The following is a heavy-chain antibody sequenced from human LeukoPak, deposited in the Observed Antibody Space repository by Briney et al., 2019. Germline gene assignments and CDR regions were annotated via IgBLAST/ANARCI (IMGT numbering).Heavy chain of an antibody. D-gene: IGHD1/OR15-1a*01. Sequence: GGSLRLSCAASGFTFSSYWMSWVRQAPGKGLEWVADINLDGSEKYYVDSVKGRFTISRDNAKYSLNLHMNSLRAEDTAVYYCAREGTRGFFDSWGQGTLVTVSS. J-gene: IGHJ4*02. CDR1: GFTFSSYW. CDR2: INLDGSEK. CDR3: AREGTRGFFDS. V-gene: IGHV3-7*01.